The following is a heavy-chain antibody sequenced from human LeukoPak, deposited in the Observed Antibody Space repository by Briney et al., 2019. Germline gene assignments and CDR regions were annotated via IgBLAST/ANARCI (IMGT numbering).Heavy chain of an antibody. D-gene: IGHD2-8*02. V-gene: IGHV4-39*01. CDR3: ARRSRLYKHETTGFHDS. Sequence: SETLSLTCNVSGDYITTTNYYWAWIRQPPGKGLEWIASVFYSGTTYYNPSLKSRVIISMDTSTKQISLRLSSVTATDTAIYYCARRSRLYKHETTGFHDSWGQGTLVTVSS. CDR2: VFYSGTT. CDR1: GDYITTTNYY. J-gene: IGHJ4*02.